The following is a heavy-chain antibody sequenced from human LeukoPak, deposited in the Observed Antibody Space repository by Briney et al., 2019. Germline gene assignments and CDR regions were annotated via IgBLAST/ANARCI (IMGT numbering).Heavy chain of an antibody. Sequence: SETLSLTCTVSGGSISGSSYFWGWIRQPPGKGLEWIGSIVYSGSTYYNPSLKSRVTISIDTSKNQFSRRLSSVTAADTAVYFCAREEYYYYYMDVCGKGTTVTVSS. CDR3: AREEYYYYYMDV. J-gene: IGHJ6*03. CDR2: IVYSGST. V-gene: IGHV4-39*07. CDR1: GGSISGSSYF.